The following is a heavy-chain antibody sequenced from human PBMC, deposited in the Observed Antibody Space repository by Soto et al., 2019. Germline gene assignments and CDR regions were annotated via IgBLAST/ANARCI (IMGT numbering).Heavy chain of an antibody. D-gene: IGHD1-7*01. V-gene: IGHV3-23*01. CDR1: GFTFSSYA. Sequence: GGSLRLSCAASGFTFSSYAMSWVRQAPGKGLEWVSAISGSGGSTYYADSVKGRFTISRDNSKNTLYLQMNSLRAEDTAVYYCVKFMTGTTTRHFDYWGQGTPVTVSS. CDR2: ISGSGGST. CDR3: VKFMTGTTTRHFDY. J-gene: IGHJ4*02.